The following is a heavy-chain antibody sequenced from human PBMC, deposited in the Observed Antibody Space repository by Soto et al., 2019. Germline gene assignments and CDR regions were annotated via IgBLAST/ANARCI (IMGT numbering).Heavy chain of an antibody. Sequence: PSETLSLTCAVYGGSFSGYYWSWIRQPPGKGLEWIGEINHSGSTNYNPSLKSRVTISVDTSKNQFSLKLSSVTAADTAVYYCARVATIFGVAYFDYWGQGTLVTVSS. D-gene: IGHD3-3*01. J-gene: IGHJ4*02. CDR1: GGSFSGYY. CDR3: ARVATIFGVAYFDY. CDR2: INHSGST. V-gene: IGHV4-34*01.